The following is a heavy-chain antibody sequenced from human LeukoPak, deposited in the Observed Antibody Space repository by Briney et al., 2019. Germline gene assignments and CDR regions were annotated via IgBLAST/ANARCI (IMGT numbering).Heavy chain of an antibody. CDR1: GFTFSSYA. V-gene: IGHV3-30*14. D-gene: IGHD1-1*01. CDR3: AGNWAY. J-gene: IGHJ1*01. CDR2: ISYDGSNK. Sequence: PGGSLRLSCAASGFTFSSYAMHWVRQAPGKGLEWVAVISYDGSNKYYAESVKGRFTISRDNSKNTMYLQMNSVRAEDTAVYYCAGNWAYWGQGTLVTVSS.